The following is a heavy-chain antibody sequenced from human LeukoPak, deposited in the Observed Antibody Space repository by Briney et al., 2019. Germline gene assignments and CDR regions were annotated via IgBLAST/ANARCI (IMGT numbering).Heavy chain of an antibody. V-gene: IGHV1-2*02. CDR1: GYTFIGYY. D-gene: IGHD3-16*01. Sequence: ASVKVSCKASGYTFIGYYMHCVRQAPGQGLEWMGWINPNSGGTDKAQKFQGRVTMTRATSISTAYMELSRLRYDDTAVYFCVRFKIRGSDIDAFDMWGQGTMVTVSS. J-gene: IGHJ3*02. CDR2: INPNSGGT. CDR3: VRFKIRGSDIDAFDM.